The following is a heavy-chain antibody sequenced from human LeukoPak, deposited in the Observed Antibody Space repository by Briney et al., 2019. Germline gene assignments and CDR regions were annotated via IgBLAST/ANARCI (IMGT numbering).Heavy chain of an antibody. V-gene: IGHV1-2*02. CDR2: INPNSGDT. CDR3: AGEVGYSYGPIDY. D-gene: IGHD5-18*01. Sequence: GASVKVSCKAAGYTFTGQNIHWVRQVPGEGLEWMGWINPNSGDTNYAQKFQGRVTITADESTSTAYMELSSLRSEDTAVYYCAGEVGYSYGPIDYWGQGTLVTVSS. CDR1: GYTFTGQN. J-gene: IGHJ4*02.